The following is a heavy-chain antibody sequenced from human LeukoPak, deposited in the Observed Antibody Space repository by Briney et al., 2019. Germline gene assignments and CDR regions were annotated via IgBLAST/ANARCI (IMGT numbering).Heavy chain of an antibody. J-gene: IGHJ4*02. CDR3: AKGQELDDGVFDS. CDR2: IRSNGDTA. CDR1: GFTFSRIA. D-gene: IGHD1-1*01. Sequence: TGGSLRLSCAASGFTFSRIAMTWVRQAPGKGLEWVSTIRSNGDTAYNADSVRGRFAISRDNSKNALFLQMNSLRVEDTAIYYCAKGQELDDGVFDSWGQGTLVTVSS. V-gene: IGHV3-23*01.